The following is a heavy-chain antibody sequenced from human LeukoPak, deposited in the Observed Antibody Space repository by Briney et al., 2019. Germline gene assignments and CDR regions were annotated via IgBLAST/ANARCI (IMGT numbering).Heavy chain of an antibody. CDR2: VSGSGDNT. CDR3: ARWGNDYSQFDS. Sequence: GGSLRLSCAASGFTFSSYAMTWVRQAPGKGLEWVSVVSGSGDNTNYADSVKGRFTISRDNSKNTLFLQMNSLRTEDTAVYFCARWGNDYSQFDSWGQGTLVTVS. V-gene: IGHV3-23*01. J-gene: IGHJ4*02. D-gene: IGHD4-11*01. CDR1: GFTFSSYA.